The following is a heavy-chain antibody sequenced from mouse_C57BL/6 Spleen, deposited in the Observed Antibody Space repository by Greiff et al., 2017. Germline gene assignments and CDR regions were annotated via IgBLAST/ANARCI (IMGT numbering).Heavy chain of an antibody. V-gene: IGHV3-6*01. Sequence: DVQLQESGPGLVKPSQSLSLTCSVTGYSITSGYYWNWIRQFPGNKLEWMGYISYDGSNNYNPSLKNRISITRDTSKNQFFLKLNSVTTEDTATYYCARGDNYVDDYWGQGTTLTVSS. CDR1: GYSITSGYY. CDR2: ISYDGSN. CDR3: ARGDNYVDDY. D-gene: IGHD1-3*01. J-gene: IGHJ2*01.